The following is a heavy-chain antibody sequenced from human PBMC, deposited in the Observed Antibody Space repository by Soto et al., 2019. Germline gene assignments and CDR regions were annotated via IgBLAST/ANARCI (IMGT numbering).Heavy chain of an antibody. CDR2: ISSYNGDT. V-gene: IGHV1-18*01. CDR3: ARDARRDTGSRDLDY. D-gene: IGHD3-16*02. CDR1: GYTFTNYD. Sequence: QVQLVQSGAEVKKPGASVKVSCKTSGYTFTNYDISWVRQAPGQGLEWMGWISSYNGDTNLVQKFQGRVILTTDTFASTGYMELRSLTYDDTAVYYCARDARRDTGSRDLDYWGQGTLVTVSS. J-gene: IGHJ4*02.